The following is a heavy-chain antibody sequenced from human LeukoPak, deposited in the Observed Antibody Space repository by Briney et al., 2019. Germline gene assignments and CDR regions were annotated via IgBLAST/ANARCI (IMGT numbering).Heavy chain of an antibody. Sequence: GGSLRLSCAASGFTLSSYAMSWVRQAPGKGLEWVSAISGSGGSTYYADSVKGRFTIFRDNSKDTLYLQMNSLRAEDTAVYYCAKEEWELLPDLYYGMDVWGQGTTVTVSS. J-gene: IGHJ6*02. CDR1: GFTLSSYA. V-gene: IGHV3-23*01. CDR3: AKEEWELLPDLYYGMDV. CDR2: ISGSGGST. D-gene: IGHD1-26*01.